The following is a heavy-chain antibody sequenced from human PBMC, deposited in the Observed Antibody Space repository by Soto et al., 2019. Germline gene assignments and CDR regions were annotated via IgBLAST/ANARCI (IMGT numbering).Heavy chain of an antibody. V-gene: IGHV3-49*03. CDR3: ARDPDGSALGAPS. Sequence: GGSLRLSCTASGFTFGDYAMSWFRQAPGKGLEWLGLIRGRAYGGTTEYAASVKDRFAISRDDPRSIAYLQMNGLETEDTAMYYCARDPDGSALGAPSWGRGTLVTVSS. D-gene: IGHD3-10*01. CDR2: IRGRAYGGTT. J-gene: IGHJ5*02. CDR1: GFTFGDYA.